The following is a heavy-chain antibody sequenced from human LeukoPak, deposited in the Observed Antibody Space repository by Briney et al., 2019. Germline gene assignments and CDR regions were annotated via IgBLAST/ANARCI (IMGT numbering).Heavy chain of an antibody. CDR2: IYYSGIT. D-gene: IGHD2-21*02. J-gene: IGHJ4*02. CDR1: GGSISSSSYY. Sequence: SETLSLTCTASGGSISSSSYYWGWIRQPPGTGLEWIGNIYYSGITYYNPSLKSRVTISVDTSKNQFSLKLTSVTPADTAVYYCARRAVVVTATRPSTFDYWGQGTLVTVSS. CDR3: ARRAVVVTATRPSTFDY. V-gene: IGHV4-39*01.